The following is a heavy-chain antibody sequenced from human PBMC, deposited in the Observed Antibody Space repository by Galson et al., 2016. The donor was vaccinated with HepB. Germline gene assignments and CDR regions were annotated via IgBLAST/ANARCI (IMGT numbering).Heavy chain of an antibody. CDR2: TYYRTKWYN. CDR1: GDSVSSNSAA. D-gene: IGHD6-19*01. V-gene: IGHV6-1*01. CDR3: ARDLREALGGTGYYYYGLDV. Sequence: CAISGDSVSSNSAAWNWIRQSPSRGLEWLGRTYYRTKWYNEYAVSVKSRITINPDTSKNQFSLPLNSVTPEDTAVYYCARDLREALGGTGYYYYGLDVWGQGTTVTVSS. J-gene: IGHJ6*02.